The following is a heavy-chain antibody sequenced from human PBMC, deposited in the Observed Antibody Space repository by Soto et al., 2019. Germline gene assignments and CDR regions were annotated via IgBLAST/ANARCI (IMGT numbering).Heavy chain of an antibody. J-gene: IGHJ6*03. CDR3: AREQSYYYGSGFYYYYMDV. CDR1: GGSISSYY. CDR2: IYYSGST. D-gene: IGHD3-10*01. Sequence: SETLSLTCTVSGGSISSYYWSWIRQPPGKGLEWIGYIYYSGSTNYNPSLKSRVTISVDTSKNQFSLKLSSVTAADTAVYYCAREQSYYYGSGFYYYYMDVWGKGTTVTVSS. V-gene: IGHV4-59*01.